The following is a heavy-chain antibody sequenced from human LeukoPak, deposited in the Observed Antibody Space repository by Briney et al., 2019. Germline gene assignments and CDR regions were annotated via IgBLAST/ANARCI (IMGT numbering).Heavy chain of an antibody. CDR1: GFTFSIYW. CDR2: IKQDGSEK. J-gene: IGHJ4*02. D-gene: IGHD3-22*01. V-gene: IGHV3-7*01. CDR3: ARDRPYYYYDRTFDY. Sequence: PGGSLRLSCAACGFTFSIYWMTWVRQAPGKGLEWVANIKQDGSEKYYVDSVKGRFTISRDNAKNSLYLQMNSLSAEDTAVYYCARDRPYYYYDRTFDYWGQGTLVTVSS.